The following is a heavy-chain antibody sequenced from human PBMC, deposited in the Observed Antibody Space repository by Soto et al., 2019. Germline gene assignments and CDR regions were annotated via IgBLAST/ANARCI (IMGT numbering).Heavy chain of an antibody. Sequence: TETLSLTCAVSVTSISGTFGWTCVRHHPGKGLEWIGEVYHTGTTKYNPSLKNRVTISVDKSNNQFSLELRAVTAADTAVYYCARLNGYCVGTSCHGYYGMDVWGQGTTVS. CDR2: VYHTGTT. CDR3: ARLNGYCVGTSCHGYYGMDV. J-gene: IGHJ6*02. D-gene: IGHD2-2*03. CDR1: VTSISGTFG. V-gene: IGHV4-4*02.